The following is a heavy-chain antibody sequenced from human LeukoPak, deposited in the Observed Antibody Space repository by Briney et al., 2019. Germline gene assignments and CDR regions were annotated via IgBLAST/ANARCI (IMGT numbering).Heavy chain of an antibody. CDR1: GYTFSSYD. CDR2: MIPNSGNT. Sequence: ASVKVSCKASGYTFSSYDINWVRQATGQGLEWMGWMIPNSGNTGYAQKFQGRVTITRNTSISTACMELSSLRSEDTAVYYCARGFPGSGWTTSSPYFGYWGQGTLVTVSS. CDR3: ARGFPGSGWTTSSPYFGY. D-gene: IGHD6-19*01. V-gene: IGHV1-8*03. J-gene: IGHJ4*02.